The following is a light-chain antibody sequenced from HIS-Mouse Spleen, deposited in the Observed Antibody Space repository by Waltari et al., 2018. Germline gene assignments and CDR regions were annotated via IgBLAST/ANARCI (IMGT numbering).Light chain of an antibody. J-gene: IGLJ1*01. CDR2: EVS. CDR3: SSYTSSSTPYV. CDR1: SSDVGVYNY. V-gene: IGLV2-14*01. Sequence: QSALTQPASVSGSPGQSITISCTGTSSDVGVYNYASWYQQHPGKAPKLMIYEVSNRPSGVSNRFSGSKSGNTASLTISGLQAEDEADYYCSSYTSSSTPYVFGTGTKVTVL.